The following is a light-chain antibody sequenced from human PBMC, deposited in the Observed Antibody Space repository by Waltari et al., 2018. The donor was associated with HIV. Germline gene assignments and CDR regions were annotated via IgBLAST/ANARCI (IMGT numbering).Light chain of an antibody. J-gene: IGLJ3*02. CDR1: ALPKQY. CDR2: KDS. Sequence: SYELTQPPSVSVSPGQTARIPCSGDALPKQYAYWYQQKPGQAPVLVIYKDSERPSGIHERVSGSSSGTIVTLNISGVQAEDEADYYCQSADSSGTYPWVFGGGTKLTVL. V-gene: IGLV3-25*03. CDR3: QSADSSGTYPWV.